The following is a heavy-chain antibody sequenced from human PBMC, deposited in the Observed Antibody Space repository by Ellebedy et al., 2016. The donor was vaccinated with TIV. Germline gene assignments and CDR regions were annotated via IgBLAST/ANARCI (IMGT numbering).Heavy chain of an antibody. CDR1: GGSFSGYY. CDR2: INHSGST. CDR3: ARSVRGYYDSSGYFDY. Sequence: SETLSLXXAVYGGSFSGYYWSWIRQPPGKGLEWIGEINHSGSTNYNPSLKSRVTISVDTSKNQFSLKLSSVTAADTAVYYCARSVRGYYDSSGYFDYWGQGTLVTVSS. J-gene: IGHJ4*02. D-gene: IGHD3-22*01. V-gene: IGHV4-34*01.